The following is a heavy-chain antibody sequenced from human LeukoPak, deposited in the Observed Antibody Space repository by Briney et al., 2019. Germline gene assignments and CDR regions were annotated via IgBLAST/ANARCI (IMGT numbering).Heavy chain of an antibody. CDR1: GFTFSSYG. CDR3: ARGRRPPGGYNIRWGSGGGFDY. D-gene: IGHD3-3*01. Sequence: GGSLRLSCAASGFTFSSYGMHWVRQAPGKGLEWVAFIRYDGSNKYYADSVKGRFTISRDNSKNTLYLQMNSLRADDTAVYYCARGRRPPGGYNIRWGSGGGFDYWGQGTLVTVSS. J-gene: IGHJ4*02. V-gene: IGHV3-30*02. CDR2: IRYDGSNK.